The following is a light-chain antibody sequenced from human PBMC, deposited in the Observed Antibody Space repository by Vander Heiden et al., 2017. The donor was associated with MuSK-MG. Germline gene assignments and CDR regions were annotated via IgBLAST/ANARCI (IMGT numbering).Light chain of an antibody. Sequence: DIVMTQSPLSLPVTPGEPASISCRSSQSLLHSNGYNYLDWYLQKPGQSPQLLIYLGSNQASGVPDRFSGSGSGTDFTLKISRVEAEDVGVYYCMQALQTHKFGQGTKVEIK. J-gene: IGKJ1*01. V-gene: IGKV2-28*01. CDR3: MQALQTHK. CDR2: LGS. CDR1: QSLLHSNGYNY.